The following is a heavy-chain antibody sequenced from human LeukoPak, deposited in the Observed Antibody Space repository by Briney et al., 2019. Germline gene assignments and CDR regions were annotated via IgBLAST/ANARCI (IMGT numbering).Heavy chain of an antibody. J-gene: IGHJ4*02. CDR1: GGSINNYY. D-gene: IGHD4-17*01. V-gene: IGHV4-4*07. CDR3: ARNGPYGDYSLYYFDY. CDR2: IYSSGST. Sequence: ASETLSLTCTVSGGSINNYYWSWIRQPAGKGLEWIGLIYSSGSTNYNPSLKSRVTISVDTSKNQFSLKLSSVTAADTAVYYCARNGPYGDYSLYYFDYWGQGTLVTVSS.